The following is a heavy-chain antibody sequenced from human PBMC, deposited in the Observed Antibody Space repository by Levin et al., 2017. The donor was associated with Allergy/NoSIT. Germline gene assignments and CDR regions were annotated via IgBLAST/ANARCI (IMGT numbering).Heavy chain of an antibody. J-gene: IGHJ4*02. CDR2: IYYSGST. CDR3: TMLLGYYDSSGYYLDY. Sequence: SETLSLTCTVSGGSISSSSYYWGWIRQPPGKGLEWIGNIYYSGSTYYNPSLKSRVTISVDTSKNQFSLKLSSVTAADTAVYYCTMLLGYYDSSGYYLDYWGQGTLVTVSS. D-gene: IGHD3-22*01. V-gene: IGHV4-39*01. CDR1: GGSISSSSYY.